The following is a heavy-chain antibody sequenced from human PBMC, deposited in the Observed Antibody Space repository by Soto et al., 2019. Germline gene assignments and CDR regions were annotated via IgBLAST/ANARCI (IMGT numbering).Heavy chain of an antibody. CDR3: ARWRYSSGYYYYFDY. D-gene: IGHD3-22*01. V-gene: IGHV3-20*04. CDR1: GFTFNDHG. J-gene: IGHJ4*02. CDR2: INWNGATT. Sequence: EVQLVESGGGVLRPGGSLRLSCAASGFTFNDHGMSWVRQAPGKGLEWVSGINWNGATTGYVDSVKGRFTISRDNAKSSLYLQMNSLRAEDTALYYCARWRYSSGYYYYFDYWGQGTLVTVSS.